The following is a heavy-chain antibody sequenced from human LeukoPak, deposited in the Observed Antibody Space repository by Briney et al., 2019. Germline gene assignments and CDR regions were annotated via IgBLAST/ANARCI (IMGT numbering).Heavy chain of an antibody. CDR2: VSGSGDRM. D-gene: IGHD3-16*01. CDR1: GFTSSSYA. CDR3: ARGGGLDV. V-gene: IGHV3-23*01. Sequence: PGGSLRLSCAASGFTSSSYALNWVRQAPGKGLEWVATVSGSGDRMYHADSVKGRFTISRDNAKNSLYLQMSNLRAEDTAVYFCARGGGLDVWGQGATVTVSS. J-gene: IGHJ6*02.